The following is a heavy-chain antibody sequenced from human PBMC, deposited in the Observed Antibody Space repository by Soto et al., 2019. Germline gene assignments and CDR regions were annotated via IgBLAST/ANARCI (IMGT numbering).Heavy chain of an antibody. CDR3: ARHGPGTSYYTGGFDY. V-gene: IGHV4-59*08. D-gene: IGHD3-9*01. J-gene: IGHJ4*02. CDR2: IHHTVTT. Sequence: PSETLSLTCTVYGRSIISYYWTWIRQPPGKGLEWIGNIHHTVTTNYNPSLKSRITISVEMSKNQFSLKLRSATAADTAVYYCARHGPGTSYYTGGFDYWGQGILVTVS. CDR1: GRSIISYY.